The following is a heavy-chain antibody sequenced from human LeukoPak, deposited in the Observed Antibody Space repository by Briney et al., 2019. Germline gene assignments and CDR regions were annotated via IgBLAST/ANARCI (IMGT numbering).Heavy chain of an antibody. V-gene: IGHV3-21*01. Sequence: PGGSLRLSCAAPGFIFSSYSMNWVRQAPGKGLEWVSSISSSSYIDYADSVKGRFTISRDNAKNSLYLQMNSLRAEDTAVYYCAREYGGFDYWGQGTLVTVPS. D-gene: IGHD4-23*01. J-gene: IGHJ4*02. CDR2: ISSSSYI. CDR1: GFIFSSYS. CDR3: AREYGGFDY.